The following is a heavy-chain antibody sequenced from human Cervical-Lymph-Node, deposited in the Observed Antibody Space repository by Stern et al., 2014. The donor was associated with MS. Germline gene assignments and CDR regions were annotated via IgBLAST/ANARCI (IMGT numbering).Heavy chain of an antibody. J-gene: IGHJ6*02. Sequence: VQLVQSGAEVKKPGASVKVSCKASGYTFTNYFLHWVRQAPGQGLEWLGVIPPSGGPTPYAQNFQGRVTVTRDTSTSTVYMELSSLRSEDTAVYYCARDNSMDVWGQGTTVTVSS. D-gene: IGHD2-21*01. CDR2: IPPSGGPT. V-gene: IGHV1-46*03. CDR3: ARDNSMDV. CDR1: GYTFTNYF.